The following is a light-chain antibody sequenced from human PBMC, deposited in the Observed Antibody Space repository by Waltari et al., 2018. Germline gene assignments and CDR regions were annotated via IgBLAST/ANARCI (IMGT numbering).Light chain of an antibody. V-gene: IGLV2-8*01. CDR2: EVD. CDR1: SSALGHSTY. CDR3: SSYAGSNKLI. Sequence: QSALTQPPSASGSPGQTVIISCTGTSSALGHSTYVSWYQQIPGRAPALIIYEVDRRPPGVPDRFSGSKSGNTASLTVSGLQTEDEGDYYCSSYAGSNKLIFGGVTKLTVL. J-gene: IGLJ2*01.